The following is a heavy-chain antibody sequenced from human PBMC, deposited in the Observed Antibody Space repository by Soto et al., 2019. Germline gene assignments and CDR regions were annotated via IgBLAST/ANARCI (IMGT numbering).Heavy chain of an antibody. Sequence: ASVKVSCKASGYTFTSYGISWVRQAPGQGLECMGWISAYNGNTNYAQKLQGRVTMTTDTSTSTAYMELRSLRSDDTAVYYCAGGVVVPAAPRGHYYYYYGMDVWGQGTTVTVSS. CDR2: ISAYNGNT. CDR1: GYTFTSYG. CDR3: AGGVVVPAAPRGHYYYYYGMDV. D-gene: IGHD2-2*01. V-gene: IGHV1-18*01. J-gene: IGHJ6*02.